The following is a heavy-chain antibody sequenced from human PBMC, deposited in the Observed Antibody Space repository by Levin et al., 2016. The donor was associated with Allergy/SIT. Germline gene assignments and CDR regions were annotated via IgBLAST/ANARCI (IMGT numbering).Heavy chain of an antibody. J-gene: IGHJ6*02. CDR2: ISSSGNIQ. CDR3: ARSRDGYNFYYYGMDV. Sequence: GGSLRLSCAASGLTFSDYYMNWIRQAPGKGLEWVSYISSSGNIQYYADSVKGRFTISRDNVKNSLYLQMNSLRAEDTAVYYCARSRDGYNFYYYGMDVWGQGTTVTVSS. V-gene: IGHV3-11*01. CDR1: GLTFSDYY. D-gene: IGHD5-24*01.